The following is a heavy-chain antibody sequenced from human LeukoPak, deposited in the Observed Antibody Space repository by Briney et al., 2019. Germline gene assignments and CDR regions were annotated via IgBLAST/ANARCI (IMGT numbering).Heavy chain of an antibody. CDR2: IYPGDSDT. J-gene: IGHJ4*02. CDR1: GYSFTRNW. D-gene: IGHD5-12*01. CDR3: ARLYSGYDSYFDY. V-gene: IGHV5-51*01. Sequence: GEALKISCKGSGYSFTRNWIGWVRQMPGKGLEWMGIIYPGDSDTRYSPSFQGQVTISADKSISTAYLQWSTLKASDTAMYYCARLYSGYDSYFDYWGQGTLVTVSS.